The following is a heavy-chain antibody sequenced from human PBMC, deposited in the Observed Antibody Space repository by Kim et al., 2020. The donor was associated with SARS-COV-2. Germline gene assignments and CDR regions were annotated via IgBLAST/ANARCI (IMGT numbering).Heavy chain of an antibody. J-gene: IGHJ5*02. Sequence: ASVKVSCKVSGYTLTELSMHWVRQAPGKGLEWMGGCDPEDGETIYAQKVQGRVTMTEDTSTDTAYMELSSLRSEDTAVYYCATGVGMGVPSWFDPWGQGTLVTVSS. V-gene: IGHV1-24*01. CDR1: GYTLTELS. CDR3: ATGVGMGVPSWFDP. CDR2: CDPEDGET. D-gene: IGHD1-26*01.